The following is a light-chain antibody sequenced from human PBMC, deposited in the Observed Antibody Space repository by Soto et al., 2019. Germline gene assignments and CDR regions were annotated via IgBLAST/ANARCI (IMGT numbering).Light chain of an antibody. CDR2: EVS. V-gene: IGLV2-14*01. Sequence: QPALTQPASVSGSPGQSITISCTGSSSDVGGYKYVSWYQQYPGKAPKLMIYEVSNRPSGVSNRFSGSKSGNTASLTISGLQAEDEADYYCSSYTSSRTAVFGGGTKVTVL. CDR1: SSDVGGYKY. J-gene: IGLJ2*01. CDR3: SSYTSSRTAV.